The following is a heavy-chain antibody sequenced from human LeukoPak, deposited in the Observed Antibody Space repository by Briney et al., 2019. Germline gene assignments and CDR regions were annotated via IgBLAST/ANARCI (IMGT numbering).Heavy chain of an antibody. CDR2: ISWNSGSI. D-gene: IGHD2-21*02. CDR3: AKDVGGRWPLYYFDY. CDR1: GFTFDDYA. Sequence: GGSLRLSCAASGFTFDDYAMHWVRQAPGKGLEWVSGISWNSGSIGYADSVKGRFTISRDNARDSLYLQMNSLRAEDTALYYWAKDVGGRWPLYYFDYWGQGTLVTVSS. J-gene: IGHJ4*02. V-gene: IGHV3-9*01.